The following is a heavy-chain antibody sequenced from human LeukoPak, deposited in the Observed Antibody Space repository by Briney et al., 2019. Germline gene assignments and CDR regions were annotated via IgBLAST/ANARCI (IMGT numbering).Heavy chain of an antibody. Sequence: GGSLRLSCAASGFTFSSYGMHWVRQAPGKGLEGVAVISYDGSNKYYADSVKGRFTISRDNSKNTLYLQMNSLRAEDTAVYYCAKDLQDYYYYGMDVWGQGTTVTVSS. CDR1: GFTFSSYG. V-gene: IGHV3-30*18. CDR2: ISYDGSNK. CDR3: AKDLQDYYYYGMDV. J-gene: IGHJ6*02.